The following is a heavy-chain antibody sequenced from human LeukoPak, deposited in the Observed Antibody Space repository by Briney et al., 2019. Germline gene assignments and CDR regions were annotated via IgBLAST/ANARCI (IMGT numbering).Heavy chain of an antibody. J-gene: IGHJ3*02. CDR1: GYTFTGYY. CDR2: INPNSGGT. V-gene: IGHV1-2*02. D-gene: IGHD3-10*01. Sequence: GASVKVSCKASGYTFTGYYMHWVRQAPGQGLEWMGWINPNSGGTNYAQKFQGRVTMTRDTSISTAYMELSRLRSDDTAVYYCATANMVRGVDYDAFDIWGQGTMVTVSS. CDR3: ATANMVRGVDYDAFDI.